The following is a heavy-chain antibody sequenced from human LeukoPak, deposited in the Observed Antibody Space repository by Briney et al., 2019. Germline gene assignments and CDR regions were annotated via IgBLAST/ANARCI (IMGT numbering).Heavy chain of an antibody. CDR1: GFTFSNYW. D-gene: IGHD5-18*01. V-gene: IGHV3-74*01. CDR3: ARDEYSYGYLGY. Sequence: GSLRLSCAASGFTFSNYWMYWVRQAPGKGLVWVSRINSDGSSTSYADSVKGRFTISRDNAKNTLYLQMNSLRAEDTAVYYCARDEYSYGYLGYWGQGTLVTVSS. CDR2: INSDGSST. J-gene: IGHJ4*02.